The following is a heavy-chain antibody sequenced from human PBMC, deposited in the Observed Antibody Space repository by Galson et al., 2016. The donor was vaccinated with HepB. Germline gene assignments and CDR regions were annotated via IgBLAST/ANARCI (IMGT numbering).Heavy chain of an antibody. Sequence: SETLSLTCTVSGGSVSSGRYYWSWIRQPPGKGLEWIGYIYHSGSTNYNPSLKSRVNISEDTSKNQFSLKLTSVTAADTAVYYCAREPDFWSGYRWFDPWGQGTLVTVSS. CDR1: GGSVSSGRYY. J-gene: IGHJ5*02. CDR2: IYHSGST. CDR3: AREPDFWSGYRWFDP. V-gene: IGHV4-61*01. D-gene: IGHD3-3*01.